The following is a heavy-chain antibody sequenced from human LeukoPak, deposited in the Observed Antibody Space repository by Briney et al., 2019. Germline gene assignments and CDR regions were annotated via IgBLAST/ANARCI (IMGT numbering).Heavy chain of an antibody. CDR3: AKDRGGYSSGWYPFDY. CDR1: GFTVSSNY. D-gene: IGHD6-19*01. CDR2: IYSGGST. J-gene: IGHJ4*02. Sequence: GGSLRLSCAASGFTVSSNYMSWVRQAPGKGLEWVSVIYSGGSTYYADSVKGRFTISRDNSKNTLYLQMNSLRAEDTAVYYCAKDRGGYSSGWYPFDYWGQGTLVTVSS. V-gene: IGHV3-53*01.